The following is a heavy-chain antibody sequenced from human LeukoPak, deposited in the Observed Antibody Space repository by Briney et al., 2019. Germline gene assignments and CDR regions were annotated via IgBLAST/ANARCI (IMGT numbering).Heavy chain of an antibody. CDR3: ARDAAREHDYYGMDV. CDR1: GGTFGSYA. CDR2: IIPILGIA. J-gene: IGHJ6*02. Sequence: GASVKVSCKASGGTFGSYAISWVRQAPGQGLEWMGRIIPILGIANYAQKFQGRVTITADKSTSTAYMELSSLRSEDTAVYYCARDAAREHDYYGMDVWGQGTTVTVSS. D-gene: IGHD1/OR15-1a*01. V-gene: IGHV1-69*04.